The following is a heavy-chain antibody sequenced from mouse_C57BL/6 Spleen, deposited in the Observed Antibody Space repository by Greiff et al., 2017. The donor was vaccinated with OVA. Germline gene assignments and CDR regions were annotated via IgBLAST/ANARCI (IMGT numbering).Heavy chain of an antibody. D-gene: IGHD1-1*01. CDR3: AIYYYGSSVFDY. CDR1: GYTFTSYW. V-gene: IGHV1-69*01. CDR2: IDPSDSYT. Sequence: QVQLQQPGAELVMPGASVKLSCKASGYTFTSYWMHWVKQRPGQGLEWIGEIDPSDSYTNYNQKFKGKSTLTVDKSSSTAYMQLSSLTSEDSAVYYGAIYYYGSSVFDYWGQGTTLTVSS. J-gene: IGHJ2*01.